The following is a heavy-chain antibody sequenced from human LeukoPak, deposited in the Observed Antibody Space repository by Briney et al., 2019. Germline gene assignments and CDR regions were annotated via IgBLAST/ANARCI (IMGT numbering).Heavy chain of an antibody. D-gene: IGHD6-6*01. CDR3: AKAKAGPYSSSDY. CDR2: IGGSGDST. J-gene: IGHJ4*02. Sequence: GGSLRLSCAASGFTFSSYAMNWVRQAPGKGLEWVSAIGGSGDSTYYAGSVKGRFTISRDNSKSSLSLQMNSLRVEDTAVYYCAKAKAGPYSSSDYWGQGTLVTVSS. CDR1: GFTFSSYA. V-gene: IGHV3-23*01.